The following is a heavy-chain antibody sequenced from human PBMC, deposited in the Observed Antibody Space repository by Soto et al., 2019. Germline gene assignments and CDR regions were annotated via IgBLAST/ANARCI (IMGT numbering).Heavy chain of an antibody. D-gene: IGHD6-19*01. CDR2: IYHSGST. V-gene: IGHV4-39*07. Sequence: SETLSLTCTVSGGSISSGDYYWSWIRQPPGKGLEWIGEIYHSGSTNYNPSLKSRVTISVDKSKNQFSLKLSSVTAADTAVYYCARVGIAVAGKENWFDPWGQGTLVTVSS. J-gene: IGHJ5*02. CDR3: ARVGIAVAGKENWFDP. CDR1: GGSISSGDYY.